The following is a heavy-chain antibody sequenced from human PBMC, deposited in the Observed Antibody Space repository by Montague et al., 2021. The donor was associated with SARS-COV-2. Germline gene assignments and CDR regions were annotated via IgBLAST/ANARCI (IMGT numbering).Heavy chain of an antibody. J-gene: IGHJ6*02. CDR3: ARRLNYDILTGGALQYYYGMDV. D-gene: IGHD3-9*01. Sequence: SETLSLTCTVSGGSISSSSYYWGWIRQPPGKGLEWIGSIYCSGSTYYNPSLKSRVTISVDTSKNQFSLKLSSVTAADTAVYYCARRLNYDILTGGALQYYYGMDVWGQGTTVTVSS. V-gene: IGHV4-39*01. CDR1: GGSISSSSYY. CDR2: IYCSGST.